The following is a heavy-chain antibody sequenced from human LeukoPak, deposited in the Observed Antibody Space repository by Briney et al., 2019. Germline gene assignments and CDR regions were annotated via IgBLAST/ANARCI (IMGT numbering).Heavy chain of an antibody. V-gene: IGHV3-53*04. J-gene: IGHJ5*02. Sequence: GGSLRLSCAASGFTVSSNYMSWVRQAPGKGLEWVSVIYSGGTTYYADSVKGRFTISRHNSKNTLFLQMNSPRAEDTAVYYCARENNGIYNNWFDPWGQGTLVTVSS. CDR3: ARENNGIYNNWFDP. D-gene: IGHD1-26*01. CDR2: IYSGGTT. CDR1: GFTVSSNY.